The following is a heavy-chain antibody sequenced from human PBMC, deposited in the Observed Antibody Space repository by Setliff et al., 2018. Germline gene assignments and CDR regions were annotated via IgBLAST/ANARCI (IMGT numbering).Heavy chain of an antibody. CDR1: GGSFSGYY. CDR2: INHTGST. CDR3: ARGYCSSPSCFFAGWFDA. J-gene: IGHJ5*02. V-gene: IGHV4-34*01. Sequence: PSETLSLTCAVYGGSFSGYYWSWIRQPPGKGLEWIGEINHTGSTNYSPSLKSRVTISVDTSKNQFSLKLTSVTAADTAVYYCARGYCSSPSCFFAGWFDAGGQGTLVTVSS. D-gene: IGHD2-2*01.